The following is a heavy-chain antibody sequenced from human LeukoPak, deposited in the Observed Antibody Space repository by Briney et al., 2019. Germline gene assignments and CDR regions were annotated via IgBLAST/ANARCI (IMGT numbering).Heavy chain of an antibody. V-gene: IGHV1-46*01. D-gene: IGHD6-13*01. J-gene: IGHJ4*02. Sequence: GASVKVSCKASGYTFTSYYMHWVRQAPGQGLEWMGIINPSGGSTSYAQKFQGRVTMTRDTSTSTVYMELSSLRSEDTAVYYCARDHFSIAAAGNEGADYWGQGTLVTVSS. CDR1: GYTFTSYY. CDR2: INPSGGST. CDR3: ARDHFSIAAAGNEGADY.